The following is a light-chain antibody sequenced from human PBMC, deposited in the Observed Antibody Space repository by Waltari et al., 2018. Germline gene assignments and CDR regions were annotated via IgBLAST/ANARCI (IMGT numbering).Light chain of an antibody. CDR1: SSDVGRYDF. CDR3: SSYAGTNNLV. V-gene: IGLV2-8*01. CDR2: EVN. Sequence: QSALTQPPSASGSPGPSVTSSCTGTSSDVGRYDFVSWYQQHPGKVPKLIIYEVNRRPSGVPDRFSGSKSGNTASLTVSGLRAEDEADYYCSSYAGTNNLVFGGGTKLTVL. J-gene: IGLJ3*02.